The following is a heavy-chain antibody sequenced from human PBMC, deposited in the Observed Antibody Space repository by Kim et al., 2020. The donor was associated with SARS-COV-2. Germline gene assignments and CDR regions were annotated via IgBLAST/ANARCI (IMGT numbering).Heavy chain of an antibody. V-gene: IGHV4-31*02. Sequence: SLKSRVTISVDTSKNQFSLKLSSVTAADTAMYYCARGITIFGVVTNGMDVWGQGTTVTVSS. D-gene: IGHD3-3*01. J-gene: IGHJ6*02. CDR3: ARGITIFGVVTNGMDV.